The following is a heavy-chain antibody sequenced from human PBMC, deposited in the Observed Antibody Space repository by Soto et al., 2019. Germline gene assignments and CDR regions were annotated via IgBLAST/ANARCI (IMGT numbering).Heavy chain of an antibody. Sequence: GGSLRLSCAASGFTFTNYAMNWVRQAPGKGLEWVSVISGSGESTYYADSVKGRFTISRDNSKNTLYLQMNSLRAEDTAVYYCARDVPSFYHYYGMDVWGQGTTVTVSS. V-gene: IGHV3-23*01. CDR3: ARDVPSFYHYYGMDV. CDR1: GFTFTNYA. J-gene: IGHJ6*02. CDR2: ISGSGEST. D-gene: IGHD6-6*01.